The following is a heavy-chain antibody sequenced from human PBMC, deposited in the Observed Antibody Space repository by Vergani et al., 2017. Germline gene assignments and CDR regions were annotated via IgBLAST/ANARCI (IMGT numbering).Heavy chain of an antibody. V-gene: IGHV3-23*01. J-gene: IGHJ4*02. CDR1: GFTFSSYA. CDR3: AKRVARGALFDY. CDR2: IHGSGGST. D-gene: IGHD5-12*01. Sequence: EVQLLESGGGLVQPGGFLRLSCAASGFTFSSYAMSLVRQAPGKGLEWVSVIHGSGGSTYYADSVKGRFTISRDNSKNTLYLQMNSLRAEDTAVYYCAKRVARGALFDYWGQGTLVTVSS.